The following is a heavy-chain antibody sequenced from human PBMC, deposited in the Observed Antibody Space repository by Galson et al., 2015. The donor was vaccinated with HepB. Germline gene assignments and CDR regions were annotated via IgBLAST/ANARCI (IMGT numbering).Heavy chain of an antibody. CDR3: AAARSGVNGMDV. V-gene: IGHV1-58*02. CDR1: GFTFTSSA. CDR2: IVVGSGNT. Sequence: SVKVSCKASGFTFTSSAMQWVRQARGQRLEWIGWIVVGSGNTNYAQKFQERVTITRDMSTSTAYMELSSLRSEDTAVYYCAAARSGVNGMDVWGQGTTVTVSS. D-gene: IGHD6-6*01. J-gene: IGHJ6*02.